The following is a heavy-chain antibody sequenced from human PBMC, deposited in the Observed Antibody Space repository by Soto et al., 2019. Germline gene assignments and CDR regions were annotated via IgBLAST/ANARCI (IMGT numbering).Heavy chain of an antibody. CDR1: GGSISSYY. CDR3: ARNRRELGFDS. CDR2: IYYSGST. V-gene: IGHV4-59*01. D-gene: IGHD1-26*01. Sequence: PSETLSLTCTVSGGSISSYYWSWIRQPPGKGLEWIGYIYYSGSTNYNPSLKSRVTISVDTSKNQFSLKLSSVTAADTAVYYCARNRRELGFDSWGQGTLVTVSS. J-gene: IGHJ5*01.